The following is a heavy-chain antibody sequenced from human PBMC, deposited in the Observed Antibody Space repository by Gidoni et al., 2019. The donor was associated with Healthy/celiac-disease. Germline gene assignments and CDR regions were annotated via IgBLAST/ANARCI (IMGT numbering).Heavy chain of an antibody. CDR2: IYYSGST. CDR1: GGSISSSSYY. CDR3: ARQRLIAAAGTSLTFDY. Sequence: QLQLQESGPGLVKPSETLSLTCTVSGGSISSSSYYWGWIRQPPGKGLEWIGSIYYSGSTYYNPSLKSRVTISVDTSKNQFSLKLSSVTAADTAVYYCARQRLIAAAGTSLTFDYWGQGTLVTVSS. D-gene: IGHD6-13*01. J-gene: IGHJ4*02. V-gene: IGHV4-39*01.